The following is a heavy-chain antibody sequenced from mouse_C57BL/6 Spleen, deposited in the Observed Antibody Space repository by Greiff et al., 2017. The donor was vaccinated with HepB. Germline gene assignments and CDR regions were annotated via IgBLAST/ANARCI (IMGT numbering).Heavy chain of an antibody. V-gene: IGHV1-4*01. Sequence: QVQLKQSGAELARPGASVKMSCKASGYTFTSYTMHWVKQRPGQGLEWIGYINPSSGYTKYNQKFKDKATLTADKSSSTAYMQLSSLTSEDSAVYYWARTPYGSSPYWYFDVWGTGTTVTVSS. CDR1: GYTFTSYT. J-gene: IGHJ1*03. CDR3: ARTPYGSSPYWYFDV. CDR2: INPSSGYT. D-gene: IGHD1-1*01.